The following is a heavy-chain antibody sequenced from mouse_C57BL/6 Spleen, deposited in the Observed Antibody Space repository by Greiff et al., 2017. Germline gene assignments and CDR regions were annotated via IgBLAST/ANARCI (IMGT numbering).Heavy chain of an antibody. Sequence: VQLQQSGAELVRPGASVTLSCKASGYTFTDYEMHWVKQTPVHGLEWIGAIDPETGGTAYNQKFKGKAILTADKSSSTAYMELRSLTSEDSAVYYCTTGWLLRAMDDWGQGTSVTVSS. V-gene: IGHV1-15*01. J-gene: IGHJ4*01. D-gene: IGHD2-3*01. CDR1: GYTFTDYE. CDR2: IDPETGGT. CDR3: TTGWLLRAMDD.